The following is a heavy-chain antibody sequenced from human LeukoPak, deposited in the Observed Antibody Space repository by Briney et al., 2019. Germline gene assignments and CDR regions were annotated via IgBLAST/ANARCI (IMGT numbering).Heavy chain of an antibody. J-gene: IGHJ4*02. V-gene: IGHV4-59*12. Sequence: SETLSLTCTVSGGSISSYYWNWIRQRPGKGQEWIGYVSYSGSTYYNPSLKSRVTISVDTSKNQFSLKLSSVTAADTAVYYCARDYYDSSGYYSPFDYWGQGTLVTVSS. CDR2: VSYSGST. CDR1: GGSISSYY. D-gene: IGHD3-22*01. CDR3: ARDYYDSSGYYSPFDY.